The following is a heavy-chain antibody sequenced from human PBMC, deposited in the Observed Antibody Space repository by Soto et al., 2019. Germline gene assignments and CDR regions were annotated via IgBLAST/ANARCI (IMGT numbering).Heavy chain of an antibody. CDR3: VRDSNWSFDF. D-gene: IGHD1-1*01. CDR1: GFTFTTYT. Sequence: GGSLRLSCAASGFTFTTYTISWVRQAPGKGLEWVGAISNTGGGPSYADSVQGRFTISRDNAENSLYLQMNSLRDEDTAVYYCVRDSNWSFDFWGQGTLVTVSS. J-gene: IGHJ4*02. CDR2: ISNTGGGP. V-gene: IGHV3-23*01.